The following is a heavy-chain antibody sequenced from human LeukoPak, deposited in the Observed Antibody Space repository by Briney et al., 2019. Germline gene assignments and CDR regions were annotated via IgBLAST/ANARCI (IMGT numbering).Heavy chain of an antibody. CDR1: GGSISSYY. J-gene: IGHJ3*02. V-gene: IGHV4-4*07. Sequence: SETLSLTCTVSGGSISSYYWSWIRQPAGKGLEWIGRIYTSGSTNYNPSLKRRVTISVDTSKKKVSLKVSSVTAADTAVYFCARDHYPLGVNDAFDIWGQGTMVTVSS. CDR2: IYTSGST. CDR3: ARDHYPLGVNDAFDI. D-gene: IGHD3-16*01.